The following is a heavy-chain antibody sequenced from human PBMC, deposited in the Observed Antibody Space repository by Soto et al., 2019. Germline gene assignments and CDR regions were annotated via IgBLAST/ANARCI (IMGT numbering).Heavy chain of an antibody. CDR2: ISSSSSYT. V-gene: IGHV3-11*06. CDR1: GFTFSDYY. CDR3: ARLNPMNWFDP. J-gene: IGHJ5*02. Sequence: PGGSLRLSCAASGFTFSDYYMSWIRQAPGKGLEWVSYISSSSSYTNYADSVKGRFTISRDNAKNSLYLQMNSLRAEDTAVYYCARLNPMNWFDPWGQGTLVTVS.